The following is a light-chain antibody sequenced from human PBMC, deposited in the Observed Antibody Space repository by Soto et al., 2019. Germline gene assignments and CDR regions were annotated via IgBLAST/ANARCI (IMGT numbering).Light chain of an antibody. J-gene: IGKJ3*01. CDR1: QSVSSN. CDR3: QRYGSSSLT. V-gene: IGKV3-20*01. CDR2: GAS. Sequence: VMTQAPATLSVSPGERATLSCRASQSVSSNLAWYQRKPGQAPRLLIYGASSRATGIPDRFSGSGSGTDFTLTISRLEPEDFAVYYCQRYGSSSLTFGPGTKVDIK.